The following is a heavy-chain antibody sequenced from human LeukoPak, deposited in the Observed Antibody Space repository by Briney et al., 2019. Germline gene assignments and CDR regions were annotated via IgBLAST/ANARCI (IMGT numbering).Heavy chain of an antibody. V-gene: IGHV3-30*02. D-gene: IGHD6-19*01. J-gene: IGHJ4*02. CDR3: AKDRPEFTSGWFLGGFDY. CDR2: IRYDGINE. Sequence: PGGSLRLSCEASGFTFSSFGMHWVRQAPGKGLEWVALIRYDGINELYVDSVRGRFTLSRDNSKNTLYLQMNSLRPDDTAIYYCAKDRPEFTSGWFLGGFDYWGQGALVTVSS. CDR1: GFTFSSFG.